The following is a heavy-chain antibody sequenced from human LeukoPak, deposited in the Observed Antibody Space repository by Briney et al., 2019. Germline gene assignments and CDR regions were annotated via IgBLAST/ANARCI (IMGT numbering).Heavy chain of an antibody. CDR2: IYYSGSI. D-gene: IGHD2-2*02. J-gene: IGHJ6*02. V-gene: IGHV4-28*05. Sequence: SDTLSLTCAVSGYSISSSNWWGWIRQPPGKGLEWTGYIYYSGSIYYNPSLKSRVTMSVDTSKNQFSLKLSSVTAVDTAVYYCARTMSSSHTVYGMDVWGQGTTVTVSS. CDR3: ARTMSSSHTVYGMDV. CDR1: GYSISSSNW.